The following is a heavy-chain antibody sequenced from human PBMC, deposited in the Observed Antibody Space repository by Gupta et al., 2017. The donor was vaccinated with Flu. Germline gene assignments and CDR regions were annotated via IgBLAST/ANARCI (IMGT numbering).Heavy chain of an antibody. CDR1: YG. D-gene: IGHD1-26*01. CDR3: AKRKGRWTYWDDTIDY. CDR2: ILYLGSNT. Sequence: YGMEWVRQAPGKGLEWVSSILYLGSNTDYADSGRGRFTISRNNSSNTLYLQMNSLRDEDSAVYYCAKRKGRWTYWDDTIDYWGQGTLVTVSS. J-gene: IGHJ4*02. V-gene: IGHV3-30*18.